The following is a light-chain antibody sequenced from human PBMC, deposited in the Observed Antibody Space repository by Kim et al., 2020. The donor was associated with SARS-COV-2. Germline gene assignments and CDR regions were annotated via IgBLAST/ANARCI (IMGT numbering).Light chain of an antibody. J-gene: IGLJ3*02. Sequence: QGVTISGTGSSSNIGAGYDVHWYRQLPGTAPKLLIYGNSNRPSGVPDRFSGSKSGTSASLAITGLQAADEANYYCQSYDSSLSVWVFGGGTQLTVL. V-gene: IGLV1-40*01. CDR2: GNS. CDR1: SSNIGAGYD. CDR3: QSYDSSLSVWV.